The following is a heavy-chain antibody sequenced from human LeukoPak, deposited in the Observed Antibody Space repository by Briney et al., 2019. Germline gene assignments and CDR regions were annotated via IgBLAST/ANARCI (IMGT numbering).Heavy chain of an antibody. CDR2: IYYSGST. CDR1: GGSISSYY. J-gene: IGHJ4*02. Sequence: PSETLSLTCTVSGGSISSYYWSWIRQPPGKGLEWLGYIYYSGSTNYNPSLKSRVTISVDTSKNQFSLKLSSVTAADTAVYYCARHDPTGYSSGGIDYWGQGTLVTVSS. V-gene: IGHV4-59*08. CDR3: ARHDPTGYSSGGIDY. D-gene: IGHD6-19*01.